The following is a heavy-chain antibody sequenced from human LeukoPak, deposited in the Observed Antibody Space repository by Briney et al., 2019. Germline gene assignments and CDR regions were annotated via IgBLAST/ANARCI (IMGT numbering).Heavy chain of an antibody. J-gene: IGHJ4*02. V-gene: IGHV4-59*01. CDR2: IYYSGST. Sequence: SETLSLTCTVSGGSISSYNWSWIRQPPGKGLEWIGYIYYSGSTNCNPSLKSRVTISVDTSKNQFSLKLSSVTAADTAVYYCARSVGYSYGLFDYWGQGTLVTVSS. D-gene: IGHD5-18*01. CDR3: ARSVGYSYGLFDY. CDR1: GGSISSYN.